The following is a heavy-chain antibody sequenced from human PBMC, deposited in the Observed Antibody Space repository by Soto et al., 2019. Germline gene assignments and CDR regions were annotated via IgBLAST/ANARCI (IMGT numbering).Heavy chain of an antibody. D-gene: IGHD3-10*01. CDR2: ISYDGSDK. CDR3: AKDRVGYGSGRHIGGY. CDR1: GFTFSSYG. V-gene: IGHV3-30*18. J-gene: IGHJ4*02. Sequence: QVQLVESGGGVVQPGRSLRLSCAASGFTFSSYGMHWVRQAPGKGLEWVAVISYDGSDKYYADSVKGRFTISRDNSKNTLYLQMNSVRAEDTAVYYCAKDRVGYGSGRHIGGYWGQGTLVTVSS.